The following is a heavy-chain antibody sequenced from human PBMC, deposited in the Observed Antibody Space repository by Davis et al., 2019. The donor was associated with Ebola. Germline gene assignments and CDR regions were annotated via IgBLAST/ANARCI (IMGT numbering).Heavy chain of an antibody. D-gene: IGHD7-27*01. CDR1: GFTFSTYG. CDR3: ARPTWGPGYYYGMDV. Sequence: GESLKISCAASGFTFSTYGMHWVRQAPGKGLEWVAVISYDGSNKYYADSVKGRFTISRDNSKNTLYLQMNSLRAEDTAVYYCARPTWGPGYYYGMDVWGKGTTVTVSS. J-gene: IGHJ6*04. CDR2: ISYDGSNK. V-gene: IGHV3-30*03.